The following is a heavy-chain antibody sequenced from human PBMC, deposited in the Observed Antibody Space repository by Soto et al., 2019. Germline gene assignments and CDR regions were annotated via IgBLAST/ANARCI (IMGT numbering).Heavy chain of an antibody. V-gene: IGHV1-18*01. J-gene: IGHJ6*02. Sequence: GASVKVSCKASGYTFTSYVISWVRQAPGQGLEWMGWISAYSDNTNYAQNLQGRVTMTTDTSTSTAYMELRSLRSDDTAVYYCARDMYDFWSGFGDYSMDVWGQGTTVTVSS. D-gene: IGHD3-3*01. CDR1: GYTFTSYV. CDR2: ISAYSDNT. CDR3: ARDMYDFWSGFGDYSMDV.